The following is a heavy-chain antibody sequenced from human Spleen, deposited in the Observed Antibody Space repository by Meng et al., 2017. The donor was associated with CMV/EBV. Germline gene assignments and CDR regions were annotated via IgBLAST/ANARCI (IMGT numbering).Heavy chain of an antibody. D-gene: IGHD4-11*01. Sequence: SETLSLTCTVSGGSISIYYWSWIRQPPGKGLEWIGYIYYSGSNNYNPSLRSRVTISVDTSKNQFSLKLSSVTAADTAVYYCARDKEGLQDAFDIWGQGTMVTVSS. CDR3: ARDKEGLQDAFDI. CDR1: GGSISIYY. CDR2: IYYSGSN. V-gene: IGHV4-59*01. J-gene: IGHJ3*02.